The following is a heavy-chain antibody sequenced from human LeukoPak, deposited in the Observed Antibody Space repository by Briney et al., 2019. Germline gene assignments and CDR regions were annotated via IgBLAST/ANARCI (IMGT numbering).Heavy chain of an antibody. Sequence: ASVKVSCKASGYTFTSYGISWVRQAPGQGLEWVGWISAYNGNTNYAQKLQGRVTMTTDTSTSTAYMELRSLRSDDTAVYYCARGVGRGYSGYDPYDYWGQGTLVTVSS. CDR1: GYTFTSYG. CDR3: ARGVGRGYSGYDPYDY. V-gene: IGHV1-18*01. CDR2: ISAYNGNT. D-gene: IGHD5-12*01. J-gene: IGHJ4*02.